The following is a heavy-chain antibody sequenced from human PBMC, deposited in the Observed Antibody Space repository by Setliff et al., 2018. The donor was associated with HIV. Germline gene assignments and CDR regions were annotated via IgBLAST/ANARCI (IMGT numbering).Heavy chain of an antibody. J-gene: IGHJ4*02. CDR2: IYTSGST. D-gene: IGHD3-9*01. Sequence: TLSLTCTVSGGSITNGGYYWSWIRQPAGKGLEWIGHIYTSGSTNFNPSLKSRVTISMDMSKNQFSLKLTSLTAADTAVYYCARGSGTFYDVLTFGPWGQGTLVTVSS. CDR1: GGSITNGGYY. V-gene: IGHV4-61*09. CDR3: ARGSGTFYDVLTFGP.